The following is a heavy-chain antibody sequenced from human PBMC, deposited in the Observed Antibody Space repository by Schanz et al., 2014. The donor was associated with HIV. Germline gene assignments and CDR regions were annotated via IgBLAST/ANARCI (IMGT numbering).Heavy chain of an antibody. J-gene: IGHJ4*02. CDR2: ISGNSGHT. CDR1: GFTFSSYA. V-gene: IGHV3-23*01. D-gene: IGHD6-6*01. Sequence: EVQLLESGGGLVQPGGSLRLSCAASGFTFSSYAMSWVRQAPGKGLEWVSGISGNSGHTWYADSVKGRFTISRDNAKNSLYLQMNSLRAEDTALYHCARSSSGSGTWPPRYWGQGTLVIVSS. CDR3: ARSSSGSGTWPPRY.